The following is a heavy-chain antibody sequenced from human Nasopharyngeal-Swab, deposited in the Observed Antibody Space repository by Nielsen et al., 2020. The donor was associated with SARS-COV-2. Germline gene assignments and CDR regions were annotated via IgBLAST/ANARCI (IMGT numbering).Heavy chain of an antibody. CDR3: ARGKGGGYDPWGYYYYDMDV. V-gene: IGHV3-21*01. CDR1: GFTLSSNS. CDR2: SSTSSSYL. Sequence: GEPLKISCATSGFTLSSNSMNWVRQAPGKGLEWVSSSSTSSSYLYYADSVKGRFTISRDNPKNSLYLQMNSLRAEDTAVYYCARGKGGGYDPWGYYYYDMDVWGHGTTVTVSS. D-gene: IGHD5-12*01. J-gene: IGHJ6*02.